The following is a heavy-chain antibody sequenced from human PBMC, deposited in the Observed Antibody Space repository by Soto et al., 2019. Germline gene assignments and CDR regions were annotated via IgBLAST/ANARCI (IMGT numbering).Heavy chain of an antibody. CDR1: GFTFSSYA. CDR3: ARDLSTSEQWLEPRGAFDI. Sequence: QVQLVESGGGVVQPGRSLRLSCAASGFTFSSYAMHWVRQAPGKGLEWVAVISYDGSNKYYADSVKGRFTISRDNSKNPLYLKMNSLSAEDTAVYYCARDLSTSEQWLEPRGAFDIWGQGTIVTVSS. J-gene: IGHJ3*02. D-gene: IGHD6-19*01. V-gene: IGHV3-30-3*01. CDR2: ISYDGSNK.